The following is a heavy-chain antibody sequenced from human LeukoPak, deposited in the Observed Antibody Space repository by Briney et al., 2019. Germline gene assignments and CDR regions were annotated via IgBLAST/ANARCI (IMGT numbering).Heavy chain of an antibody. Sequence: GGSLRLSCAASGFTFSSFSMSWVRQAPGKGLEWVSYISSSSGTINYADSVKGRFTISRDNAKNSLYLQMNSLRAEDTAVYYCARGLDYWDQGTLVTVSS. CDR3: ARGLDY. CDR1: GFTFSSFS. CDR2: ISSSSGTI. V-gene: IGHV3-48*01. J-gene: IGHJ4*02.